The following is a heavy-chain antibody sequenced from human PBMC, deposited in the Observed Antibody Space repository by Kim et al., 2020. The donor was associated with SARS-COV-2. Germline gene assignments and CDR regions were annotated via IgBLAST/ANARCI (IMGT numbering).Heavy chain of an antibody. D-gene: IGHD5-12*01. J-gene: IGHJ4*02. CDR1: GFTFSSYW. CDR3: AREERWLQPAD. CDR2: INDDGSST. Sequence: GGSLRLSCAASGFTFSSYWMHWVRQVPGKGLVWVSRINDDGSSTSYADSVKGRFTISRDNAKNTLYLQMNSLRDEDTAVYYCAREERWLQPADWGQGTLVTVSS. V-gene: IGHV3-74*01.